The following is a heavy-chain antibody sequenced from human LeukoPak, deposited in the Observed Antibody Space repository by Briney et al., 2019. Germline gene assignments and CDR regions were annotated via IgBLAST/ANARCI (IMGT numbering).Heavy chain of an antibody. D-gene: IGHD5-24*01. Sequence: GASVKVSCKASGYTFNTYGINWVRQSPGQGLEWMGWISTYNGNTNYAQKFQGRVTMTTDTSTSTVYMELRSLRSDDTAIYYCARDAEKWLQLRRIDYWGQGTLVTVSS. V-gene: IGHV1-18*01. J-gene: IGHJ4*02. CDR3: ARDAEKWLQLRRIDY. CDR2: ISTYNGNT. CDR1: GYTFNTYG.